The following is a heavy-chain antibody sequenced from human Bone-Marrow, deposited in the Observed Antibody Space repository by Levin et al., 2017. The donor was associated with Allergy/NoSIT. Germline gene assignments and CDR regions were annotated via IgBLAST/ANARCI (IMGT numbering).Heavy chain of an antibody. D-gene: IGHD5-12*01. CDR2: ISGSGGSK. CDR3: AKRPLVATIGYYFDF. J-gene: IGHJ4*02. Sequence: GESLKISCAASGFTFSSHGMSWVRQAPGKGLEWVSAISGSGGSKYYADSVKGRFTISRDNSKNTLYLQMNSLRAEDTAVYYCAKRPLVATIGYYFDFWGQGTLVTVTS. CDR1: GFTFSSHG. V-gene: IGHV3-23*01.